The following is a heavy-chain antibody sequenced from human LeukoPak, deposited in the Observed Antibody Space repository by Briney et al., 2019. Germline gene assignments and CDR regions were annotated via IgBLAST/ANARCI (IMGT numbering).Heavy chain of an antibody. CDR3: AKGHQRTVRYFDY. V-gene: IGHV3-23*01. J-gene: IGHJ4*02. Sequence: GGSLRLSCAASGFTFSSYAMSWVRQAPGKGLEWVSAISGSGGSTYYADSVKGRFTISRDNSKNTLYLQMNSLKAEDTAVYYCAKGHQRTVRYFDYWGQGTLVTVSS. CDR2: ISGSGGST. CDR1: GFTFSSYA. D-gene: IGHD3-10*01.